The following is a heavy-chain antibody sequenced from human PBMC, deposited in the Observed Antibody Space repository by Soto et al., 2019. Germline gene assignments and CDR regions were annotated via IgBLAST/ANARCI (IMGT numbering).Heavy chain of an antibody. CDR3: ARDRDYGDSLNYYYYMDV. D-gene: IGHD4-17*01. V-gene: IGHV3-48*01. Sequence: GGSLRLSCAASGFTFSSYSMNWVRQAPGKGLEWVSYISSSSTIYYADSVKGRFTISRDNAKNSLYLQMNSLRAEDTAVYYCARDRDYGDSLNYYYYMDVWGKGTTVTVSS. J-gene: IGHJ6*03. CDR1: GFTFSSYS. CDR2: ISSSSTI.